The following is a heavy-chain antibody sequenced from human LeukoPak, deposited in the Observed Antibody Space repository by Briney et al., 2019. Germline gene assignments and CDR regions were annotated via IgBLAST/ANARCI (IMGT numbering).Heavy chain of an antibody. D-gene: IGHD6-13*01. J-gene: IGHJ5*02. CDR3: ARHGRWYCCSFEP. V-gene: IGHV4-59*08. CDR1: GGSISSYY. CDR2: IYYSGST. Sequence: SETLSLTCTVSGGSISSYYWSWIRQPPGKGLEWIGYIYYSGSTNYNPSLKSRVTISVDTSKNQFSLKLSSVTAADTAVYYCARHGRWYCCSFEPWCLGTLVNVSS.